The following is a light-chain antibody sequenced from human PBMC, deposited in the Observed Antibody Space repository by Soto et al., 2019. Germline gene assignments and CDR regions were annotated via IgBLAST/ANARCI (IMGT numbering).Light chain of an antibody. J-gene: IGLJ1*01. CDR2: DNN. CDR3: GTWDSSLSAYV. CDR1: SSNIGNNY. V-gene: IGLV1-51*01. Sequence: SGLTQPPSVSAAPGQKVTISCSGSSSNIGNNYVSWYQQLPGTAPKLLIYDNNKRPSGIPDRFSDSKSGTSATLGITGLQTGDEADYYCGTWDSSLSAYVFGTGTKVTVL.